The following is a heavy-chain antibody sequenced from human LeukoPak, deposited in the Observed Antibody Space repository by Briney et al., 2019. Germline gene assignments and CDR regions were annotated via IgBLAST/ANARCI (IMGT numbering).Heavy chain of an antibody. D-gene: IGHD4-17*01. CDR2: IYYSGSS. CDR3: ARVFGDYAFDY. V-gene: IGHV4-59*08. CDR1: GGSISSYY. J-gene: IGHJ4*02. Sequence: SETLSLTCTVSGGSISSYYWSWIRQPPGKGLEWMGFIYYSGSSYYNPSLKSRVTMSLDTSKNQFSLKLSSVTAADTAVYYCARVFGDYAFDYWGQGTLVTVSS.